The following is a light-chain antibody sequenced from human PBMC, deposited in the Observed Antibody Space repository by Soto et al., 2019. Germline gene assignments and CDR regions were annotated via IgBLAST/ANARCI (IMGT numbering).Light chain of an antibody. CDR1: SSDVGGYNR. CDR3: PSYASGSAYF. Sequence: QSVLTQPPSVSGSPGQSVAISCTGTSSDVGGYNRVSWYQQAPGKAPKLLIYDVSHRPSGGSTRFSGSKSGNTASLTISGLQAEHEADYYCPSYASGSAYFSGPGTKVPVL. CDR2: DVS. J-gene: IGLJ1*01. V-gene: IGLV2-18*02.